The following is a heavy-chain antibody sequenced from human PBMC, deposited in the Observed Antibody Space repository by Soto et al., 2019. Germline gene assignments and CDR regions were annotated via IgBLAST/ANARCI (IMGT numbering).Heavy chain of an antibody. V-gene: IGHV1-69*02. CDR3: AGGVVTAMANWFDP. CDR2: IIPILGIA. CDR1: GGTFSSYT. J-gene: IGHJ5*02. D-gene: IGHD2-21*02. Sequence: QVQLVQSGAEVKKPGSSVKVSCKASGGTFSSYTISWVRQAPGQGLEWMGRIIPILGIANYAQKFQGRVTITADKSTSTANRELRSLRPEDTAVYYCAGGVVTAMANWFDPWGQGTLVTVSS.